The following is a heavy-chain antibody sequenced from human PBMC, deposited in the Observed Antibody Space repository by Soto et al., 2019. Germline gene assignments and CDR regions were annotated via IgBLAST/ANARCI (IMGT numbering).Heavy chain of an antibody. V-gene: IGHV1-18*01. CDR1: GYTFTSYG. D-gene: IGHD1-26*01. Sequence: QVQLVQSGAEVKKPGASVKVSCKASGYTFTSYGISWVRQAPGQGLEWMGWISAYNGNTKYAQKLQGRGTTTPETATSRADRELRSRRSDDTAVYYCARDLGGSYYAPVDYWGQGALVTVSS. CDR3: ARDLGGSYYAPVDY. CDR2: ISAYNGNT. J-gene: IGHJ4*02.